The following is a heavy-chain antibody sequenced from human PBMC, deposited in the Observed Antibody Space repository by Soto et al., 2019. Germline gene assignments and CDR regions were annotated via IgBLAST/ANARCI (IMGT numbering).Heavy chain of an antibody. J-gene: IGHJ4*02. CDR3: ARHPDFEFDY. CDR2: IYYSGST. CDR1: GGSISSSSYY. Sequence: LSLTCTVSGGSISSSSYYWGWIRQPPGKGLEWIGSIYYSGSTYYNPSLKSRVTISVDTSKNQFSLKLSSVTAADTAVYYCARHPDFEFDYWGQGTLVTVSS. V-gene: IGHV4-39*01.